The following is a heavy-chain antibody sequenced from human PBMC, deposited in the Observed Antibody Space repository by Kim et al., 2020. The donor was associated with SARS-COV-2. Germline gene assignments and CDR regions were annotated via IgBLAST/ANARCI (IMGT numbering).Heavy chain of an antibody. J-gene: IGHJ6*02. D-gene: IGHD3-22*01. CDR1: GFTFSSYA. Sequence: GGSLRLSCAASGFTFSSYAMSWVRQAPGKGLEWVSAISGSGGSTYYADSVKGRFTISRDNSKNTLYLQMNSLRAEDTAVYYCAKDQSTYYYDSSGYYPRFGYYYGMDVWGQGTTVTVSS. CDR3: AKDQSTYYYDSSGYYPRFGYYYGMDV. CDR2: ISGSGGST. V-gene: IGHV3-23*01.